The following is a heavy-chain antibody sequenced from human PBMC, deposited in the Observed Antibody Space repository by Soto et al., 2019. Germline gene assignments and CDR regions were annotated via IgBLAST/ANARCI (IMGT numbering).Heavy chain of an antibody. D-gene: IGHD1-26*01. J-gene: IGHJ4*02. CDR1: GGSISSSNW. CDR3: ARRQWELRNVDF. CDR2: IYHSGST. Sequence: SETLSLTCAVSGGSISSSNWWSWVPQPPGKGLEWIGEIYHSGSTNYNPSLKSRVTISVDKSKNQFSLKLSSVTAADTAVYYCARRQWELRNVDFWGQGTLVTVSS. V-gene: IGHV4-4*02.